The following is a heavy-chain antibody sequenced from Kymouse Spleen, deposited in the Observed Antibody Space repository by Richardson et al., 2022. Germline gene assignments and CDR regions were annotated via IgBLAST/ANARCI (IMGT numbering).Heavy chain of an antibody. CDR2: ISYDGSNK. J-gene: IGHJ6*02. Sequence: QVQLVESGGGVVQPGRSLRLSCAASGFTFSSYGMHWVRQAPGKGLEWVAVISYDGSNKYYADSVKGRFTISRDNSKNTLYLQMNSLRAEDTAVYYCAKGLRFLQDYYYYYGMDVWGQGTTVTVSS. CDR1: GFTFSSYG. CDR3: AKGLRFLQDYYYYYGMDV. V-gene: IGHV3-30*18. D-gene: IGHD3-3*01.